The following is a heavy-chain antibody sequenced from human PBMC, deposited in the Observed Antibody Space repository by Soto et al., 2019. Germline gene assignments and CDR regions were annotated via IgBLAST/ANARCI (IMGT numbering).Heavy chain of an antibody. CDR3: ARVAY. CDR2: ISSGSSDT. V-gene: IGHV3-21*01. Sequence: WGSLRLSCEASGFTFSRVSMNCVRQVPWKGLEWVASISSGSSDTWYADSVKGRFIISRDNAQNSLFLQMNTLRPEDTAMYYCARVAYWGPGTQVTVPQ. CDR1: GFTFSRVS. J-gene: IGHJ4*02.